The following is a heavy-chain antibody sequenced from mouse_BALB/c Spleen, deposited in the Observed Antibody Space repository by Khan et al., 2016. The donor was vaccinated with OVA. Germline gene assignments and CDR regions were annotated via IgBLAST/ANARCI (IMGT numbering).Heavy chain of an antibody. Sequence: EVELVESGGGLVKPGGSLKLSCAASGFTFSNYAMSWVRQTPEKRLEWVATISSGGSFTYYPDSVKGRFTISRDNAKNPLYLQLGSLRSEDTAMFYAARTSGDYGSNYFDYWGQGTTLTASS. CDR2: ISSGGSFT. CDR1: GFTFSNYA. J-gene: IGHJ2*01. CDR3: ARTSGDYGSNYFDY. D-gene: IGHD1-1*01. V-gene: IGHV5-9-3*01.